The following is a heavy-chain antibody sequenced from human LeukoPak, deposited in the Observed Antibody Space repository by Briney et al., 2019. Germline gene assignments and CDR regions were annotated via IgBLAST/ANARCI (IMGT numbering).Heavy chain of an antibody. CDR1: GYTFTGYY. Sequence: ASVTVSCKASGYTFTGYYMHWVRQAPGQGLEWMGWINPNSGGTNYAQKFQGRVTMTRDTSISTAYMELSRLRFDDTAVYYCARDAEYYYYGMDVWGQGTTVTVSS. J-gene: IGHJ6*02. CDR3: ARDAEYYYYGMDV. CDR2: INPNSGGT. V-gene: IGHV1-2*02.